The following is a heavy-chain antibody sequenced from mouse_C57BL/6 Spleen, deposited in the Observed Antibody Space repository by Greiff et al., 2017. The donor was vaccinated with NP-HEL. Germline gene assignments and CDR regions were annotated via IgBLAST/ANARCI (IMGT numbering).Heavy chain of an antibody. CDR2: INPSNGGT. Sequence: QVQLKQSGTELVKPGASVKLSCKASGYTFTSYWMHWVKQRPGQGLEWIGNINPSNGGTNYNEKFKSKAKLTVAKSSSTAYMQLSSLPSEDSAVFTCARPDYDYRYHFDYWGQGTTLTVSS. D-gene: IGHD2-4*01. V-gene: IGHV1-53*01. CDR1: GYTFTSYW. CDR3: ARPDYDYRYHFDY. J-gene: IGHJ2*01.